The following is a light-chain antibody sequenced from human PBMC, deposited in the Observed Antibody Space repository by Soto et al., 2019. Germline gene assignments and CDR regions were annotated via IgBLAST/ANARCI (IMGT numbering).Light chain of an antibody. Sequence: IQMTQSPSTLSASVGDRVTITCRASQGISSYLAWYQQKPGKAPKLLIYAASTLQSGVPSRFSGSGSGTDFTLTISCLQSEDFATYYCQQYYSYPVTFGGGTKVDIK. CDR1: QGISSY. CDR3: QQYYSYPVT. V-gene: IGKV1-8*01. CDR2: AAS. J-gene: IGKJ4*01.